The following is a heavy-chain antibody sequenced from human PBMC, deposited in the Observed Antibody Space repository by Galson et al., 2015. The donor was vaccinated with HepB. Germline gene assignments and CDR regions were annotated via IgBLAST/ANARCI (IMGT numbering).Heavy chain of an antibody. CDR1: GFTFSDYY. CDR2: ISSSSNYT. CDR3: ASWEGATTN. D-gene: IGHD1-26*01. V-gene: IGHV3-11*06. J-gene: IGHJ4*02. Sequence: SLRLSCAASGFTFSDYYMSWIRQAPGKGLEWVSYISSSSNYTNYADSVKGRFTISRDNAKSSLYLQMNSLRADDTAMYYCASWEGATTNWGQGTLVTVSP.